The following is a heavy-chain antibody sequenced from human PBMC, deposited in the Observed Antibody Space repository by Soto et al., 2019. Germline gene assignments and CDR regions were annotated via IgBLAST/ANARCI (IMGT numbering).Heavy chain of an antibody. J-gene: IGHJ4*02. CDR1: GGSISSGGYY. CDR2: IYYSGST. CDR3: ASGARTAEKFDY. D-gene: IGHD1-1*01. V-gene: IGHV4-31*03. Sequence: PSETLSLTCTVSGGSISSGGYYWSWIRQHPGKGLEWIGYIYYSGSTYYNPSLKSRVTISVDTSKNQFSLKLSSVTAADTAVYYCASGARTAEKFDYWGQATLLTVSS.